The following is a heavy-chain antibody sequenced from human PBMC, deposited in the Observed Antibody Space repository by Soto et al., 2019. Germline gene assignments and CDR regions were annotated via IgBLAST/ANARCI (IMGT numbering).Heavy chain of an antibody. CDR3: ARHFYDTGNYYARIDY. V-gene: IGHV2-70*01. Sequence: SGPTLVNPTQTLTLTCTFSGFSFSTSGMCVSWIRQPPGKALEWLALIDWDDDKFYLPSLKTRLTISRDTSKNQVVLTMTNMDPLDTATYYCARHFYDTGNYYARIDYWGPGTLVTVSS. CDR2: IDWDDDK. CDR1: GFSFSTSGMC. J-gene: IGHJ4*02. D-gene: IGHD3-10*01.